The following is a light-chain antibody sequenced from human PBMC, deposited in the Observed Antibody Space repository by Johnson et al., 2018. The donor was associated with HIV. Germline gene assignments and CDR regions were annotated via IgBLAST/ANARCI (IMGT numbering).Light chain of an antibody. Sequence: QSVLTQPPSVSAAPGQKVTISCSGSSSNIGNNYVSWYQQLPGTAPKFLIYDNNKRPSGIPDRFSGSRSGTSATLGITGLQTGDEADYYCGTWDSSLGAWVFGTGTKVTVL. CDR2: DNN. CDR1: SSNIGNNY. J-gene: IGLJ1*01. V-gene: IGLV1-51*01. CDR3: GTWDSSLGAWV.